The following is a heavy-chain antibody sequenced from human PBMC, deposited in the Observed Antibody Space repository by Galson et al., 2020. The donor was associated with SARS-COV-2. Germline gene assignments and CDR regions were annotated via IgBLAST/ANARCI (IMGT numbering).Heavy chain of an antibody. J-gene: IGHJ4*02. CDR3: AGSLVFGVDY. Sequence: TGGSLRLSCAASGFTFNNSAMTWVRQAPGNGLEWVSSISGSGTATYYADSVKGRFTISRDNSKNTLYLQMNSLRAEDTAVYYCAGSLVFGVDYWGQGTLVTVSS. D-gene: IGHD3-3*01. CDR2: ISGSGTAT. CDR1: GFTFNNSA. V-gene: IGHV3-23*01.